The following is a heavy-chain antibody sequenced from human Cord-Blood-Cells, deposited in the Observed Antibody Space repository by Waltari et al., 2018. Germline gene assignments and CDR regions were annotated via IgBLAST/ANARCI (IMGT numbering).Heavy chain of an antibody. D-gene: IGHD2-15*01. Sequence: HVQLVQSGAEGKKPGASGKVSCKACGYTFTGYYMHWVRQAPGQGLEWMGWINPNSGGTNYAQKFQGRVTMTRDTSISTAYMELSRLRSDDTAVYYCARDFLGYCSGGSCYGFDPWGQGTLVTVSS. CDR1: GYTFTGYY. CDR3: ARDFLGYCSGGSCYGFDP. J-gene: IGHJ5*02. CDR2: INPNSGGT. V-gene: IGHV1-2*02.